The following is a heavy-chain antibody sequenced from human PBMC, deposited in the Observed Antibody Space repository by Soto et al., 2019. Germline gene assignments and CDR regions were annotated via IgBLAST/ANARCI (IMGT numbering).Heavy chain of an antibody. Sequence: EVQLLESGGGLVQPGGSLSLSCAASGFTFSSYAMSWVRQAPGKGLEWVSAVSGSGGSTYYADSVKGRFTISRDNSNNTLYLQMNSLRAEDTAVYYCAKRGWGSSWTTPFDYWGQGTLVTVSS. V-gene: IGHV3-23*01. D-gene: IGHD6-13*01. J-gene: IGHJ4*02. CDR1: GFTFSSYA. CDR2: VSGSGGST. CDR3: AKRGWGSSWTTPFDY.